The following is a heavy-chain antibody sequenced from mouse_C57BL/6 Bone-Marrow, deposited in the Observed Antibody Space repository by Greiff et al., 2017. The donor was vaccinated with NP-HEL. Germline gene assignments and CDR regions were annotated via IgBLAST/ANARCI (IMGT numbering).Heavy chain of an antibody. D-gene: IGHD1-1*01. V-gene: IGHV5-9*01. CDR2: ISGGGGNT. CDR3: ARRTYGYGSSYAFDY. Sequence: EVKLVESGGGLVKPGGSLKLSCAASGFTFSSYTMSWVRQTPEKRLEWVATISGGGGNTYYPDSVKGRFTISRDNAKNTLYLQMSSLRSEDTALDYCARRTYGYGSSYAFDYWGQGTTLTVSS. CDR1: GFTFSSYT. J-gene: IGHJ2*01.